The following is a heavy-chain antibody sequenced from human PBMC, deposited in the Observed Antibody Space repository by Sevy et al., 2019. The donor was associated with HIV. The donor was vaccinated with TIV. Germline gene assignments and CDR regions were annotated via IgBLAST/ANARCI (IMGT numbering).Heavy chain of an antibody. CDR1: GFTFRNYW. D-gene: IGHD3-3*01. J-gene: IGHJ4*02. CDR3: ARVHPDDPIDF. CDR2: IKEDGSEK. Sequence: GGSLRLSCVASGFTFRNYWMSWVRQAPGKGLEWVANIKEDGSEKYHVDSVKGRFIISRDNAKNSLFLEMNSLSAEDTAVYYCARVHPDDPIDFWGQGTLVTVSS. V-gene: IGHV3-7*01.